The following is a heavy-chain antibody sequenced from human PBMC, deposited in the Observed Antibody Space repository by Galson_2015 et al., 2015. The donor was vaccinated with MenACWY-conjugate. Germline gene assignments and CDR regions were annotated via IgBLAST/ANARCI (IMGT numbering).Heavy chain of an antibody. D-gene: IGHD3-10*01. J-gene: IGHJ4*02. Sequence: SLRLSCAASGFIFSSYSMSWVRQAPGKGLEWVSYISSSSSTIFYADSVKGRFTISRDTAKNSLYLQMNSLRAEDTAVYYCARESGRGVVSPMYEYWGQGTLVTVSS. CDR2: ISSSSSTI. V-gene: IGHV3-48*01. CDR3: ARESGRGVVSPMYEY. CDR1: GFIFSSYS.